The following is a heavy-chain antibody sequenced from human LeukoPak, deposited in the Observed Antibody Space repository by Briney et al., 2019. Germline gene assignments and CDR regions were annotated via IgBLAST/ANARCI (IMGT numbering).Heavy chain of an antibody. V-gene: IGHV3-7*01. CDR3: ASYRLRFLEWLSLPFDY. CDR1: GFTFSSYW. CDR2: IKQDGSEK. J-gene: IGHJ4*02. Sequence: PGGSLRLPCAASGFTFSSYWMSWVRQAPGKGVEWVANIKQDGSEKYYVDSVKGRFTISRDNAKNSLYLQMNSLRAEDTAVYYCASYRLRFLEWLSLPFDYWGQGTLVTVSS. D-gene: IGHD3-3*01.